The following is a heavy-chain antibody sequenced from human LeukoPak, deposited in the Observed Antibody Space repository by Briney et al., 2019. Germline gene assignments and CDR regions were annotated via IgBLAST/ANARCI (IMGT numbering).Heavy chain of an antibody. J-gene: IGHJ4*02. CDR3: ATHRYGSGTYRFDY. Sequence: ASVKVSCKASGYTFTDYYMHWVRQAPGQGLEWMGWINPNSGGTNYAQKFQGRVTMTRDTSTSTVYMELSSLRSEDTAVYYCATHRYGSGTYRFDYWGQGTLVTVSS. D-gene: IGHD3-10*01. CDR2: INPNSGGT. CDR1: GYTFTDYY. V-gene: IGHV1-2*02.